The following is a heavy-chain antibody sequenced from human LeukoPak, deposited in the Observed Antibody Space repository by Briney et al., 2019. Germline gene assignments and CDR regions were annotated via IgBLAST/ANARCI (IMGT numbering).Heavy chain of an antibody. CDR1: GFTFGDYG. Sequence: GGSLRLSCTASGFTFGDYGMTWVRQAPGKGLEWVGFIRSKAHGGTTEYAASMKGRFTISRDDSKSVAYLQMNSLKTEDTGVYYCTRTTYSSGWYIDYWGQGTLVTVSS. J-gene: IGHJ4*02. CDR3: TRTTYSSGWYIDY. V-gene: IGHV3-49*04. CDR2: IRSKAHGGTT. D-gene: IGHD6-19*01.